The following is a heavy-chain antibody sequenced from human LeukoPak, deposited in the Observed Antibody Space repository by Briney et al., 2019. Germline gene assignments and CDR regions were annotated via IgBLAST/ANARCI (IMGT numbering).Heavy chain of an antibody. V-gene: IGHV4-59*01. CDR2: IYYSGST. D-gene: IGHD3-22*01. Sequence: PSETLSLTCTVSGGSISSYYWGWIRQPPGKGLEWIGYIYYSGSTNYNPSLKSRVTISVDTSKNQFSLKLSSVTAADTAVYYCARAQLDYYDSSGYYYYFDYWGQGTLVTVSS. CDR1: GGSISSYY. J-gene: IGHJ4*02. CDR3: ARAQLDYYDSSGYYYYFDY.